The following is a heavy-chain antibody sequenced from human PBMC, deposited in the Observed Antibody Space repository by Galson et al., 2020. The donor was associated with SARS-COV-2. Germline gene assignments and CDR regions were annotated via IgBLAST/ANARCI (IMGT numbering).Heavy chain of an antibody. V-gene: IGHV3-53*05. CDR2: IDSGGGGNT. Sequence: IETGGSLRLSCAASGFTVSSNYMTWVRQAPGTGLEWVSVIDSGGGGNTYYPDSVKGRFTISRDNSKNTLYLQMNNLRTEDTAVYYCAGHGSGSLGYAYGMDVWGQGTTVTVSS. CDR3: AGHGSGSLGYAYGMDV. J-gene: IGHJ6*02. D-gene: IGHD3-10*01. CDR1: GFTVSSNY.